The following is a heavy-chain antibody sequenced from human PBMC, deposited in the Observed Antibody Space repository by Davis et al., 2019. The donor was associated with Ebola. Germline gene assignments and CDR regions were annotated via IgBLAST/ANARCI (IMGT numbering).Heavy chain of an antibody. D-gene: IGHD5-18*01. CDR2: INHSGST. CDR3: GRAAGYSYIDY. CDR1: GASLSGYY. Sequence: MPSETLSLTCAVYGASLSGYYWSWIRKPQGKGLEWIGEINHSGSTNYNPSLKSRVTISVDTSKNQFSLKLSSVTAADTAVYYCGRAAGYSYIDYWGQGNLVTVSS. J-gene: IGHJ4*02. V-gene: IGHV4-34*01.